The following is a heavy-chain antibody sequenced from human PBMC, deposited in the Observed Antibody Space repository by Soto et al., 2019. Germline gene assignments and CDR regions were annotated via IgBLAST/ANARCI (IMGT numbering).Heavy chain of an antibody. CDR1: GYTFTSYG. J-gene: IGHJ3*02. V-gene: IGHV1-18*01. Sequence: AASVKVSCKASGYTFTSYGISWVRQAPGQGLEWMGWISAYNGNTNYAQKLQGRVTMTTDTSTSTAYMELRSLRSDDTAVYYCARDNGYYYGSGSYSYAFDIWGQGTMVTVSS. CDR3: ARDNGYYYGSGSYSYAFDI. D-gene: IGHD3-10*01. CDR2: ISAYNGNT.